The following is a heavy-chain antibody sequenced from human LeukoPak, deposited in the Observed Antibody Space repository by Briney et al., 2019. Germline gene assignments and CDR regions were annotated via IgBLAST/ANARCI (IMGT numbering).Heavy chain of an antibody. J-gene: IGHJ4*02. CDR2: IWNDGSKQ. CDR3: VKDIWNGNNRYFAY. Sequence: GSSLRLSCAASGFTFATYGMQWVRQGPGKGLEWVAIIWNDGSKQDYADSVKGRFTISRDNFKNTVSLQMSSLITEHTAIYYCVKDIWNGNNRYFAYWGQGTLVTVSS. V-gene: IGHV3-33*06. D-gene: IGHD3-3*01. CDR1: GFTFATYG.